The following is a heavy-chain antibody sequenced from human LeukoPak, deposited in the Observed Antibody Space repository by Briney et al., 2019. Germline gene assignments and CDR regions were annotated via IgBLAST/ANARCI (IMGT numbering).Heavy chain of an antibody. D-gene: IGHD3-22*01. CDR2: INANTGNP. CDR1: GYTFTTYS. V-gene: IGHV7-4-1*02. Sequence: GASVKVSCKASGYTFTTYSMNWLRQAPGQGPEWMGWINANTGNPTYAQGFTGRFVFSLDTSVSTAYLQISSLKAEDTAVYYCARDLVDYYDSSGLATYYFDYWGQGTLVTVSS. J-gene: IGHJ4*02. CDR3: ARDLVDYYDSSGLATYYFDY.